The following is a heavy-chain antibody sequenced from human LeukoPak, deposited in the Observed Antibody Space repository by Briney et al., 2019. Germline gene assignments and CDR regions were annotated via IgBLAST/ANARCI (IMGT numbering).Heavy chain of an antibody. V-gene: IGHV3-30*18. J-gene: IGHJ4*02. Sequence: PGGSLRLSCAASGLTFSSYGMHWVRQAPGKGLEWVAVISYDGSNKYYADSVKGRFTISRDNSKNTLYLQMNSLRAEDTAVYYCAKEEGTPSLDYWGQGTLVAVSS. CDR3: AKEEGTPSLDY. CDR1: GLTFSSYG. D-gene: IGHD3-10*01. CDR2: ISYDGSNK.